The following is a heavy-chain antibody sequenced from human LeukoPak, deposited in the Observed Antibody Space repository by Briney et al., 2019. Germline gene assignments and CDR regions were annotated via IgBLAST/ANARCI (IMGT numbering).Heavy chain of an antibody. CDR1: GGSISSYY. Sequence: SETLSLTCTVSGGSISSYYWSWIRQPPGKGLEWIGYIYYSGSTNYSPSLKSRVTISVDTSKKQVSLKLNSVTAADTAVYYCARASVEMDTIIVLDYWGQGTLVTVSS. D-gene: IGHD5-24*01. CDR2: IYYSGST. J-gene: IGHJ4*02. CDR3: ARASVEMDTIIVLDY. V-gene: IGHV4-59*01.